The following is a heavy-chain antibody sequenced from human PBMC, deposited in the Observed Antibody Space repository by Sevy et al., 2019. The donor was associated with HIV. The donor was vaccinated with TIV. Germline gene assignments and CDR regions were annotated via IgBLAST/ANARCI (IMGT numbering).Heavy chain of an antibody. V-gene: IGHV3-7*03. CDR2: IKHDGSEK. CDR3: ARDVRYYDYIWGSYRQQVYFDY. CDR1: GFTFSSYW. J-gene: IGHJ4*02. Sequence: GGSLRLSCAASGFTFSSYWMSWVRQAPGKGLEWVANIKHDGSEKYYVDSVKGRFTISRDNAKNSLYLQMNSLRAEDTAVYYCARDVRYYDYIWGSYRQQVYFDYWGQGTLVTVSS. D-gene: IGHD3-16*02.